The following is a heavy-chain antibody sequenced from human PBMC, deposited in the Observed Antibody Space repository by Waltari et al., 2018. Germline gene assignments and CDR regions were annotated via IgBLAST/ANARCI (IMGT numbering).Heavy chain of an antibody. CDR1: GGSFSGYY. D-gene: IGHD1-7*01. V-gene: IGHV4-34*01. CDR2: INHSGNT. CDR3: ARVASFYYYYGMDV. Sequence: QVQLQQWGAGLLKPSETLSLTCAVYGGSFSGYYWSWIRQPPGKGLEWIGEINHSGNTNYNPSLKSRVTISVDTSKNQFSLKLSSVTAADTAVYYCARVASFYYYYGMDVWGQGTTVTVSS. J-gene: IGHJ6*02.